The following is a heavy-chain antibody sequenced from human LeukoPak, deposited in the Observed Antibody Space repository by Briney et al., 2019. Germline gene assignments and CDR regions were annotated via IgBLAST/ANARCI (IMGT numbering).Heavy chain of an antibody. V-gene: IGHV1-18*01. J-gene: IGHJ4*02. D-gene: IGHD2-2*02. Sequence: ASVKVSCKASGYTFTSYGISWVRQAPGQGLEWMGWISAYNGNTNYAQKLQGRVTMTTDTSTSTAYMELRSLRSDDTAVYYCARDCSSTSCYINLDYWGQGTLVTVPS. CDR2: ISAYNGNT. CDR1: GYTFTSYG. CDR3: ARDCSSTSCYINLDY.